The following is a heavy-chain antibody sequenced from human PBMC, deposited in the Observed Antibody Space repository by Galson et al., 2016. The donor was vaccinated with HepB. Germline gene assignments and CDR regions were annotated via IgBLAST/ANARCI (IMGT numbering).Heavy chain of an antibody. V-gene: IGHV4-39*01. CDR1: GFAFRTYSMN. CDR3: ARSGSRYNWNDDTLGSYYYYFMDV. Sequence: LRLSCAASGFAFRTYSMNWVRQTPGKGLEWIGSIYYSGSTYYSPSLKSRVTISVEPSKNQFSLKLSSVTAADTAVYYCARSGSRYNWNDDTLGSYYYYFMDVWGKGTTVTVSS. D-gene: IGHD1-20*01. J-gene: IGHJ6*03. CDR2: IYYSGST.